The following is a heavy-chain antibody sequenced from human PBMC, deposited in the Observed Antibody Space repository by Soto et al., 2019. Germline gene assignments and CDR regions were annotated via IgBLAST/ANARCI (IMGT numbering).Heavy chain of an antibody. V-gene: IGHV3-30-3*01. CDR2: ISYDGSDK. J-gene: IGHJ5*02. Sequence: QVQLVESGGGVVQPGRSLRLSCAASGFTFSSYAVHWVRQAPGKGLEWVAVISYDGSDKYYADSVKGRFTISRDNSKNTVYLQMNRLRAEDTAVYYCARDGTAMALNWFDPWGQGTLVTVSS. CDR1: GFTFSSYA. D-gene: IGHD5-18*01. CDR3: ARDGTAMALNWFDP.